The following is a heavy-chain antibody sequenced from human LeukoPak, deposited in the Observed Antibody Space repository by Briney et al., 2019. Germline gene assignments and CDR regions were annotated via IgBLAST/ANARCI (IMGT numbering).Heavy chain of an antibody. D-gene: IGHD4-23*01. CDR1: GDSISSSNCY. CDR3: ARRKAYGGNLDY. J-gene: IGHJ4*02. CDR2: INHSGST. Sequence: SETLSLTCTVSGDSISSSNCYWGWIRQPPGKGLEWIGEINHSGSTNYNPSLKSRVTISVDTSKNQFSLKLSSVTAADTAVYYCARRKAYGGNLDYWGQGTLVTVSS. V-gene: IGHV4-39*07.